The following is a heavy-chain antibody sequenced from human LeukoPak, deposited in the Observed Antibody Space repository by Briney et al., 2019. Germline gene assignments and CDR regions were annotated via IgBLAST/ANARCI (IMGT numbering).Heavy chain of an antibody. J-gene: IGHJ5*02. D-gene: IGHD3-22*01. CDR2: IYYSGST. CDR1: GGSIISGGYY. Sequence: SETLSLTCTVSGGSIISGGYYWSWIRQHPGKGLEWIGYIYYSGSTSYNPSLKSRVTISLDTSRNQFSLKLSSVTAADTAVYYCARETDYYDSGGYYLQWFDPWGQGTLVTVSS. CDR3: ARETDYYDSGGYYLQWFDP. V-gene: IGHV4-31*03.